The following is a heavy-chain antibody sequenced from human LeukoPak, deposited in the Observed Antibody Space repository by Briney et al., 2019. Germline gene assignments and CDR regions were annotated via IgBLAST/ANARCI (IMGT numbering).Heavy chain of an antibody. CDR1: GVSISSSSYY. Sequence: SETLSLTCSVSGVSISSSSYYWGWLRQPPGKGLERIGSIFFSGSTYYNPYLKSRVTISVDTSKNQFSLILSSMTAADTAVYYCARKGDGYNSGYFDLWGRGTLVTVSS. D-gene: IGHD5-24*01. CDR3: ARKGDGYNSGYFDL. V-gene: IGHV4-39*01. CDR2: IFFSGST. J-gene: IGHJ2*01.